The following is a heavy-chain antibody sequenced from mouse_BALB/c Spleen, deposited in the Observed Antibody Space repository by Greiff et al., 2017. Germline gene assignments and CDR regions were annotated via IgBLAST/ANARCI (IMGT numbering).Heavy chain of an antibody. CDR1: GYTFTSYT. CDR3: ARGGLYAMDY. Sequence: VQLVESGAELARPGASVKMSCKASGYTFTSYTMHWVKQRPGQGLEWIGYINPSSGYTNYNQKFKDKATLTADKSSSTAYMQLSSLTSEDSAVYYCARGGLYAMDYWGQGTSVTVSS. CDR2: INPSSGYT. V-gene: IGHV1-4*01. D-gene: IGHD3-3*01. J-gene: IGHJ4*01.